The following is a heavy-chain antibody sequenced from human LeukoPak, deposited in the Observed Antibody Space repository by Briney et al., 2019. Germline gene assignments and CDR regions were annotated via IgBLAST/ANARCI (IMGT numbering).Heavy chain of an antibody. CDR1: GGSISSYY. V-gene: IGHV4-59*01. CDR2: IYYSGST. J-gene: IGHJ4*02. D-gene: IGHD2-21*02. Sequence: SETLSLTCTVSGGSISSYYWSWIRQPPGKGLGWIGYIYYSGSTNYNPSLKSRVTISVDTSKNQFSLKLTSVSAADTAVYYCARYKFCGSDCYSFDYWGQGTLVTVSS. CDR3: ARYKFCGSDCYSFDY.